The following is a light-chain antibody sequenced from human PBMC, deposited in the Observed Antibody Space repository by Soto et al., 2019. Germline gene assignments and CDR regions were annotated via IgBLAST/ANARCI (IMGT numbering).Light chain of an antibody. J-gene: IGKJ2*01. CDR2: GAS. V-gene: IGKV3-20*01. CDR1: QSVSSSY. Sequence: EIVLTQSPGTLSLSPGERATLSCRAGQSVSSSYLAWYQHKPGQAPRLLIYGASSRATGIPDRFSGSGSGTDFTLTISRLEPEDFAVYYCQQYGSSPHTFGQGTKREIK. CDR3: QQYGSSPHT.